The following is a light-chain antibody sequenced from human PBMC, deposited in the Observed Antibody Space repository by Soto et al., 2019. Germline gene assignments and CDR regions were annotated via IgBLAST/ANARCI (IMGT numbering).Light chain of an antibody. V-gene: IGLV1-40*01. Sequence: QSVLTQPPSVSWAPGQRVTISCTVSSSNIGAGYDVHWYQQLPGTAPKLLIYGNSNRPSGVPDRFSGSKSGTSASLAITGLQAEDEADYYCQSYDSSLSGYVFGTGTKSPS. J-gene: IGLJ1*01. CDR1: SSNIGAGYD. CDR3: QSYDSSLSGYV. CDR2: GNS.